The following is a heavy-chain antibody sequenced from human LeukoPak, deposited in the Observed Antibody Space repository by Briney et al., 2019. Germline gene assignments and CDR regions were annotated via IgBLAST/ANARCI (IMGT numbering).Heavy chain of an antibody. CDR1: GFTVSSNY. Sequence: GGSLRLSCAASGFTVSSNYMSWVRQAPGKGLEWVSVIYSGGSTYYADSVKGRFTISRDNSKNTLYLQMNSLRAEDTAVYYCARAGYCSSTSCPDYWGQEPWSPSPQ. J-gene: IGHJ4*01. D-gene: IGHD2-2*01. CDR2: IYSGGST. V-gene: IGHV3-66*01. CDR3: ARAGYCSSTSCPDY.